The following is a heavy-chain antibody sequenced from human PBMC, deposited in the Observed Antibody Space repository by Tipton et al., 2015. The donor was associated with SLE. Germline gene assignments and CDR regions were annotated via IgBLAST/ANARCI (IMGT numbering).Heavy chain of an antibody. CDR3: ARGGVEEGLEEGDWFDS. Sequence: TLSLTCIVSGGSISSDTYYWSWIRQPAGKGLEWIGRIYTSGGTNYNPSLKSRVTMSVDTSKNQFSLKLSSVTAADTAVYYCARGGVEEGLEEGDWFDSWGQGTLVTVSS. J-gene: IGHJ5*01. CDR2: IYTSGGT. CDR1: GGSISSDTYY. V-gene: IGHV4-61*02. D-gene: IGHD1-1*01.